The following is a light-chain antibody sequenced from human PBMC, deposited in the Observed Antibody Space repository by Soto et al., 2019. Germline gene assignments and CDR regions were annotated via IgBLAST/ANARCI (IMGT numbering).Light chain of an antibody. CDR3: QQYNTWPPIT. Sequence: EIVMTQSPATLSVSPGERATLSCRASQSVSSNLAWYQQKPGQAPRLLIFGASTRATGIPARFSGSGSGTEFTLTISSLQSEDFAVYYYQQYNTWPPITFGPGTRLDIK. J-gene: IGKJ5*01. CDR2: GAS. V-gene: IGKV3-15*01. CDR1: QSVSSN.